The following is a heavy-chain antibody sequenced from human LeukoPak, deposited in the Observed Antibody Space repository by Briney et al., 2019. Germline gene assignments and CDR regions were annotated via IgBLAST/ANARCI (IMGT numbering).Heavy chain of an antibody. V-gene: IGHV3-23*01. CDR3: ANGESPDY. D-gene: IGHD3-10*01. Sequence: GGSLRLSCTASGFNFSTYAMTWVRKPPGKGLQWVSTINAGGTNTKYADSVKGRFTISRDSSKSTLYLQMNSLRVEDTAVYYCANGESPDYWGQGTLVSVCS. CDR2: INAGGTNT. J-gene: IGHJ4*02. CDR1: GFNFSTYA.